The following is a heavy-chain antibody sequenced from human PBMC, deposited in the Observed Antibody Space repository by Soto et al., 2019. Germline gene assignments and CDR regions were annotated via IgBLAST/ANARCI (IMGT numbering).Heavy chain of an antibody. CDR2: IIPIFGTS. CDR3: ARDLSGRNSGPFDR. J-gene: IGHJ5*02. CDR1: GGTFSSYA. D-gene: IGHD3-10*01. Sequence: SVNVSCKASGGTFSSYAISWVRQAPGQGLEWMGGIIPIFGTSNYAQKFQGRVTITADESTSKAYMELSSLRSEETAVYYCARDLSGRNSGPFDRWGKGNMVNVSS. V-gene: IGHV1-69*13.